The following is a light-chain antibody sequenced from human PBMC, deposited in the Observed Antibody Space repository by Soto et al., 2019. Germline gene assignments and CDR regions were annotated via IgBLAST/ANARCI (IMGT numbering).Light chain of an antibody. CDR3: QYYDSSLSGYV. Sequence: QSVLTQPPSVSGAPGQTVTISCTGSSSNIGAGFDVHWYQQLPGTAPKLLIYGNTNRPSVVPDRFSGSKSGTSASLAITGLQAEDEADYYCQYYDSSLSGYVFGTGNKLTVL. V-gene: IGLV1-40*01. CDR2: GNT. CDR1: SSNIGAGFD. J-gene: IGLJ1*01.